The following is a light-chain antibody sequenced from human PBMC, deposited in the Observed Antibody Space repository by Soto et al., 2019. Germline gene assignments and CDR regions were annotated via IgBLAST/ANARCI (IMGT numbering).Light chain of an antibody. CDR1: QSVRSTH. J-gene: IGKJ5*01. Sequence: EIVLTQSPGTLSLSPGERSTLSFSASQSVRSTHLAWYQLKPGQAPRLFIYGASSRATGIPDRFSGSGSGTDFTLTISRLEPEDFAVYICQQYGTSPRTFGQGTRLEI. V-gene: IGKV3-20*01. CDR3: QQYGTSPRT. CDR2: GAS.